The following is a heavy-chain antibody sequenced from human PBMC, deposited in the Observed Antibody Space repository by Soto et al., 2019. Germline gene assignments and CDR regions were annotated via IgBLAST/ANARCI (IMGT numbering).Heavy chain of an antibody. Sequence: EVQLVESGGDLVQPGRSLRLSCAASGFTFDDYAMHWVRQAPGKGLEWVSGISWNSGSIGYADSVKGRFTISRDNAKNSLYLQMNSLRAEDTALNYCAKDLKPYDFGYYYYYYMDVRGKGTTVTVSS. J-gene: IGHJ6*03. CDR1: GFTFDDYA. V-gene: IGHV3-9*01. D-gene: IGHD3-3*01. CDR3: AKDLKPYDFGYYYYYYMDV. CDR2: ISWNSGSI.